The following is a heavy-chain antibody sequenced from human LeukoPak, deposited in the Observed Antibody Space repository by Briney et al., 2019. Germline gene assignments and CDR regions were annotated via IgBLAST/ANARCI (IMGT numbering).Heavy chain of an antibody. V-gene: IGHV3-30*02. Sequence: GGSLRLSCAASGFSFSGYGMHWVRQAPGKGLEWVAFIRYDGSNEYYADSVKGRFTISRDNSKNTLYLQMNSLRAEDTAVYYCAIYGWDIVVVPAAGVSDYWGQGTLVTVSS. J-gene: IGHJ4*02. CDR1: GFSFSGYG. CDR2: IRYDGSNE. D-gene: IGHD2-2*01. CDR3: AIYGWDIVVVPAAGVSDY.